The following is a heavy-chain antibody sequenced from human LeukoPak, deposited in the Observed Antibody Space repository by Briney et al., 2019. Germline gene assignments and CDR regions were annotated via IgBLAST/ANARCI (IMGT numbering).Heavy chain of an antibody. CDR1: GGSISSRSFY. CDR3: ARDHGPPGHYFDY. J-gene: IGHJ4*02. CDR2: IYYGGST. D-gene: IGHD2-8*01. V-gene: IGHV4-31*03. Sequence: SETLSLTCTVSGGSISSRSFYWSWIRQHPGKGLEWIGYIYYGGSTYYSPSLESRVTISVDTSKNQFSLELNSVTAADTAVYYCARDHGPPGHYFDYWGQGTLVTVSS.